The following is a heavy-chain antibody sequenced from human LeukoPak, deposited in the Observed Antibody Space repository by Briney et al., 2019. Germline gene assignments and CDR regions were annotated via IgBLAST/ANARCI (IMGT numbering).Heavy chain of an antibody. V-gene: IGHV4-59*08. Sequence: PSETLSLTCTVSGGSISSYYWSWIRQPPGKGLEWIGYIYYSGSTNYNPSLKSRVTISVDTSKNQFSLKLSSVTAADTAVYYCARFHLGYFDYWGQGTLVTVSS. CDR1: GGSISSYY. CDR3: ARFHLGYFDY. J-gene: IGHJ4*02. CDR2: IYYSGST. D-gene: IGHD7-27*01.